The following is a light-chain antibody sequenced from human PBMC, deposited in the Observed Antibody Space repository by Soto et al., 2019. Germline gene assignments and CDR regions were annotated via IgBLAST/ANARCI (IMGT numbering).Light chain of an antibody. V-gene: IGLV4-60*02. CDR3: ETWYSNTHKV. Sequence: QAVVTKSSSASASLGSSVKLTCILSSGHSTYIIAWHQQQPGKAPRFLMTLDRSGSYNRGSGVPDRFSGSSSGADRYLTISNLQFEDEGDYYCETWYSNTHKVFGGGTKVTVL. CDR1: SGHSTYI. CDR2: LDRSGSY. J-gene: IGLJ3*02.